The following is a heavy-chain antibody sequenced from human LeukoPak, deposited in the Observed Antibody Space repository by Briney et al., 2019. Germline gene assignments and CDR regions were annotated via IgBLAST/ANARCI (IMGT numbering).Heavy chain of an antibody. J-gene: IGHJ4*02. CDR2: IYSGGST. V-gene: IGHV3-53*01. CDR1: GFTVSSHY. Sequence: GGSLRLSCAASGFTVSSHYMSWVRQAPGKGLEWVSVIYSGGSTYYADYVKGRFTISRDKSKNTLSLQMNSLRAEDTAVYYCARSPIIRGVIINYFDYWGQGTLVTVSS. D-gene: IGHD3-10*01. CDR3: ARSPIIRGVIINYFDY.